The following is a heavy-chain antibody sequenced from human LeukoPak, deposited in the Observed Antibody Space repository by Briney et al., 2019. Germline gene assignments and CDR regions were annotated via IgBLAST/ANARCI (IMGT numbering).Heavy chain of an antibody. CDR2: IYSGGNT. CDR1: GFSVSNNY. J-gene: IGHJ4*02. D-gene: IGHD2-2*01. Sequence: GGSLRLSCAASGFSVSNNYMSWVRQAPGKGVEWVSVIYSGGNTYYADSVKGRFAISRDYSRNTVYLQMNSLRAEDTAVYYCARGCSSTSCHSRDYWGQGTLVTVSS. CDR3: ARGCSSTSCHSRDY. V-gene: IGHV3-53*01.